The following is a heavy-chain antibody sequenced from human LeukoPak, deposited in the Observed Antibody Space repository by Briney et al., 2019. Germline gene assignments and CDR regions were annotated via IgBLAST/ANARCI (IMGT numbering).Heavy chain of an antibody. J-gene: IGHJ4*02. Sequence: SETLSLTCTVSGDSISSGYYWGWIRQPPGKGLEWIGSIYHSGSTYYNPSLKSRVTISVDTSKNQFSLKLSSVTAADTAVYYCARDSSGYLFDYWGQGTLVTVSS. CDR3: ARDSSGYLFDY. CDR1: GDSISSGYY. V-gene: IGHV4-38-2*02. CDR2: IYHSGST. D-gene: IGHD3-22*01.